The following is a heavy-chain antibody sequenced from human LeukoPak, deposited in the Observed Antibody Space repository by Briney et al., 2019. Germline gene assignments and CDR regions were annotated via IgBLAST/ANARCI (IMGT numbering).Heavy chain of an antibody. D-gene: IGHD1-26*01. J-gene: IGHJ4*02. V-gene: IGHV3-30*18. CDR2: ISYDGSNK. CDR3: AKGGPPTGAAPRPWDFNY. CDR1: GFTFSTYG. Sequence: HPGGSLRLSCAASGFTFSTYGMHWVRQAPGKRLEWVAVISYDGSNKYYADSVKGRFTISRDNSKNTLYLQMNSLRAEDTAVYYCAKGGPPTGAAPRPWDFNYWGQGTLVTVSS.